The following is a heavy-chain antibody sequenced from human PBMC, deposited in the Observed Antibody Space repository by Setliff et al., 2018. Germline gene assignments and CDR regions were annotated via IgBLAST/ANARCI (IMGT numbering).Heavy chain of an antibody. CDR3: ARDPGFHSGTWCLGD. V-gene: IGHV4-59*02. J-gene: IGHJ4*02. CDR2: IQKSGSA. Sequence: SETLSLTCTVSGGSVSPYFWSWIRQPPGKGLECIGYIQKSGSANYNPSLMSRVTISLDPSANQFSLNLSSVTAADTAVYFCARDPGFHSGTWCLGDWGQGTQVTVSS. CDR1: GGSVSPYF. D-gene: IGHD2-8*01.